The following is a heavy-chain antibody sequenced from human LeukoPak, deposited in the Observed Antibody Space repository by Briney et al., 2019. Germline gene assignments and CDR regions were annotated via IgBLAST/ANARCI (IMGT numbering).Heavy chain of an antibody. CDR2: ISSSSSYI. V-gene: IGHV3-21*01. CDR3: ARVQGYYYYIDV. Sequence: GGSLRLFCAASGFTFSSYDMNWVRQAPGKGLEWVSSISSSSSYIYYTDSLKGRFTISRDNAKNSLFLQMNSLRAEDTAVYYCARVQGYYYYIDVWGKGTTVTVSS. CDR1: GFTFSSYD. J-gene: IGHJ6*03. D-gene: IGHD3-10*01.